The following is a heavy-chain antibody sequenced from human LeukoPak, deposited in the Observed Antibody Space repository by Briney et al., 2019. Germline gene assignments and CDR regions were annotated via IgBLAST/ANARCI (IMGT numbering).Heavy chain of an antibody. Sequence: PGGSLRLSCAASGFTFSSYAMSGVREAPGKGLEWVSAISGSGGSTYYADSVKGRFTISRDNSKNTLYLQMNSLRAEDTAVYYRAKPDSSSWYPEYFQHWGQGTLVTVSS. CDR3: AKPDSSSWYPEYFQH. CDR1: GFTFSSYA. D-gene: IGHD6-13*01. V-gene: IGHV3-23*01. J-gene: IGHJ1*01. CDR2: ISGSGGST.